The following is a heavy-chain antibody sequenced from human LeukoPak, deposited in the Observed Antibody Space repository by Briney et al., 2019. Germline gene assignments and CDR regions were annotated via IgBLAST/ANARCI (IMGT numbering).Heavy chain of an antibody. V-gene: IGHV3-23*01. CDR1: GFTFSSYA. J-gene: IGHJ4*02. D-gene: IGHD6-19*01. CDR2: ISGSGGST. CDR3: AKVKELMTVAYYFDY. Sequence: GGSLRLSCAASGFTFSSYAMSWVRQAPGKGLEWVSAISGSGGSTYYADSVKGRFTISRDNSKNTLYLQMNSLRAEDTAVYYCAKVKELMTVAYYFDYWGQGTLVTVSS.